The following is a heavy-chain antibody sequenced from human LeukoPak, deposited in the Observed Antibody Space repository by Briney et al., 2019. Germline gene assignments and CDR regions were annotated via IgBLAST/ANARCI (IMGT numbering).Heavy chain of an antibody. J-gene: IGHJ4*02. V-gene: IGHV3-13*01. CDR3: ARTTKYGDYDY. D-gene: IGHD4-17*01. Sequence: GGSLRLSCAASGFTFSSYDMHWVRQATGKGLEWVSAIGTAGDTYYPGSVKGRFTISRENAKNSLYLQMNSLRAGDTAVYYCARTTKYGDYDYWGQGTLVTVCS. CDR1: GFTFSSYD. CDR2: IGTAGDT.